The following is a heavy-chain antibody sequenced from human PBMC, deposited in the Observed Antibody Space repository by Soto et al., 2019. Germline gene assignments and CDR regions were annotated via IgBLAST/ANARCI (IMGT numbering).Heavy chain of an antibody. V-gene: IGHV1-69*13. Sequence: GASAKVSCKASGGTFSSYAISWVRQAPGQGLEWMGGIIPIFGTANYAQKFQGRVTITADESTSTAYMELSSLRSEDTAVYYCARALTVTTRGYYYYGMDVWGQGTTVTVSS. CDR2: IIPIFGTA. J-gene: IGHJ6*02. CDR3: ARALTVTTRGYYYYGMDV. D-gene: IGHD4-4*01. CDR1: GGTFSSYA.